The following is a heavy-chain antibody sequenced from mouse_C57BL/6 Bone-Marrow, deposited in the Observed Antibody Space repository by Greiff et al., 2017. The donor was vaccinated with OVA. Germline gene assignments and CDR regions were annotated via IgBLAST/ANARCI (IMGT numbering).Heavy chain of an antibody. CDR1: GYAFSSYW. J-gene: IGHJ1*03. V-gene: IGHV1-80*01. CDR3: ASSFTTVVAWYFDV. CDR2: IYPGDGDT. Sequence: VQLQQSGAELVKPGASVKISCKASGYAFSSYWMNWVKQRPGKGLEWIGQIYPGDGDTNYNGKFKGKATLTADKSSSTAYMQLSSLTSEDSAVYCCASSFTTVVAWYFDVWGTGTTVTVSS. D-gene: IGHD1-1*01.